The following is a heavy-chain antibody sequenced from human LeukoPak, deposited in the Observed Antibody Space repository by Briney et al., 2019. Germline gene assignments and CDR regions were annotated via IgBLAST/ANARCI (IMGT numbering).Heavy chain of an antibody. Sequence: GGSLRLSCVASGFTFSNAWMTWVRQAPGRGLERVGRITSKTDGETAFYAAPVKGRLTISRDDSQNTLYLQMNSLKIEDTAVYYCTLYDSGKIDYWGQGTLVTVSS. CDR3: TLYDSGKIDY. CDR1: GFTFSNAW. CDR2: ITSKTDGETA. V-gene: IGHV3-15*01. D-gene: IGHD3-10*01. J-gene: IGHJ4*02.